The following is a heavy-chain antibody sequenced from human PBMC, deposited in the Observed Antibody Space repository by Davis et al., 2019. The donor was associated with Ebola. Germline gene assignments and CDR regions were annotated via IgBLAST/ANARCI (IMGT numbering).Heavy chain of an antibody. CDR2: IYPGDSDT. D-gene: IGHD2-2*01. Sequence: GESLKISCKGSGYSFTSYWIGWVRQMPRKGLEWMGIIYPGDSDTRYSPSFQGQVTISADKSVSNAYLQWSSLKASDTGMYYCARLSCSSTSCYAPGYYGMDVWGKGTTVTVSS. J-gene: IGHJ6*04. CDR1: GYSFTSYW. CDR3: ARLSCSSTSCYAPGYYGMDV. V-gene: IGHV5-51*01.